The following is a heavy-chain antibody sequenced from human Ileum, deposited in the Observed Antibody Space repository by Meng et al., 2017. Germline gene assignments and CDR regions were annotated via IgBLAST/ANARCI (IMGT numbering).Heavy chain of an antibody. Sequence: QVRLVLAGAGVKKPGASVRVSCKTSGLIFISYAIYWVRQAPGQGLEWMGWITAGNGNTKYSQKFQGRVTITRETSASTAYMELSSLRSEDTAVYYCARDMPYSSGSFDYWGQGTLVTVSS. CDR3: ARDMPYSSGSFDY. J-gene: IGHJ4*02. CDR2: ITAGNGNT. CDR1: GLIFISYA. V-gene: IGHV1-3*01. D-gene: IGHD3-10*01.